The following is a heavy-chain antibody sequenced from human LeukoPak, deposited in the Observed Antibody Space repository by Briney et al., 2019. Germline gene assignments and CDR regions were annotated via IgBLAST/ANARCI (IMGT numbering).Heavy chain of an antibody. V-gene: IGHV3-48*01. CDR1: GFTFSSYS. CDR2: ISSSSSTI. J-gene: IGHJ4*02. CDR3: ARDVAFYDSSGYYYDPHFDY. D-gene: IGHD3-22*01. Sequence: GGSLRLSCAASGFTFSSYSMNWVRQAPGKGLEWVSYISSSSSTIYYADSVKGRFTISRDNAKNSLYLQMNSLRAEGTAVYYCARDVAFYDSSGYYYDPHFDYWGQGTLVTVSS.